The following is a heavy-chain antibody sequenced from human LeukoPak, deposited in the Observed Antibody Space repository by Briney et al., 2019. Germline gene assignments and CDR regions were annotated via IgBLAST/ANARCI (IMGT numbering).Heavy chain of an antibody. J-gene: IGHJ6*03. Sequence: GASVKVSCKASGYTFTGYYMHWVRQAPGQGLEWMGWINPNSGGTNYAQKFQGRVTMTRDTSISTAYMELSRLRSDDTAVYYCASSPYCSGGSCAWGYYYYMDVWGKGTTVTVSS. CDR1: GYTFTGYY. D-gene: IGHD2-15*01. CDR2: INPNSGGT. V-gene: IGHV1-2*02. CDR3: ASSPYCSGGSCAWGYYYYMDV.